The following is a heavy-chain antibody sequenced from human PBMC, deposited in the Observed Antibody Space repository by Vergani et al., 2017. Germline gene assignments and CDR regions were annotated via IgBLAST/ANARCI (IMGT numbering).Heavy chain of an antibody. CDR3: AKSGFTHLDY. V-gene: IGHV3-23*01. D-gene: IGHD3-10*01. J-gene: IGHJ4*02. CDR2: ISSGGGDI. CDR1: GFTFDTYT. Sequence: EVQLLESGGGLVQPGGSRRLSCAGAGFTFDTYTMAYVRQAPGKGLEWVATISSGGGDIFYADSVKGRFTISRDNSKNTLYLQMNSLRAEDTAVYYCAKSGFTHLDYWGQGTLVTVSS.